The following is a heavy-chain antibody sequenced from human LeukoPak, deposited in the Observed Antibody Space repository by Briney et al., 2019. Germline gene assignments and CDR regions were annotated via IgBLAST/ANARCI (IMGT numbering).Heavy chain of an antibody. D-gene: IGHD4-17*01. J-gene: IGHJ4*02. CDR2: ISYDGSNK. CDR1: GFTFSSYG. CDR3: AKELTDYGDYELF. V-gene: IGHV3-30*18. Sequence: GGSLRLSCAASGFTFSSYGMHWVRQAPGKGLEWVAVISYDGSNKFYADSVKGRFTISRDNSKNTLYLQMNSLRAEDTAVYYCAKELTDYGDYELFWGQGTLVTVSS.